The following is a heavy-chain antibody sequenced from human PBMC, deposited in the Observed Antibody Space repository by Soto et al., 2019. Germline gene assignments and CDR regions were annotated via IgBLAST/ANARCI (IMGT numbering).Heavy chain of an antibody. CDR2: IYPGDSDT. D-gene: IGHD6-13*01. Sequence: PGEPLKISCKGSGYSFTSYWIGWVRQMPGKGLEWMGIIYPGDSDTRYSPSFQGQVTISADKSISTAYLQWSSLKASDTAMYYCARQTWYSSSRRGFDYWAQRTLVTVSS. V-gene: IGHV5-51*01. J-gene: IGHJ4*02. CDR3: ARQTWYSSSRRGFDY. CDR1: GYSFTSYW.